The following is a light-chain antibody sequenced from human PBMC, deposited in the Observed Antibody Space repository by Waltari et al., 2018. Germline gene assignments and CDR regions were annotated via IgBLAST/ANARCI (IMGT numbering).Light chain of an antibody. CDR2: EGN. Sequence: QSALTQPASVSGSPGQSITISCTGTSSDVGTCNLVSWYQHHPDKAPKLIIYEGNKRPSGVSNRFSGSKSGNTASLTISGLQAEDEADYYCCSFAAGSILVFGGGTKLTVL. V-gene: IGLV2-23*01. CDR1: SSDVGTCNL. CDR3: CSFAAGSILV. J-gene: IGLJ3*02.